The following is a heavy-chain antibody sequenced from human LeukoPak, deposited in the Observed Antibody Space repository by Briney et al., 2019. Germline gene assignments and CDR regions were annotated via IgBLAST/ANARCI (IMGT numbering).Heavy chain of an antibody. CDR1: GFTFSSYA. V-gene: IGHV3-23*01. Sequence: GGSLRLSCAASGFTFSSYAMSWVRQAPGKGLEWVSAISGSGGSTYYADSVKGRFTISRDNSKNTLYLQMNSLRAEDTAVYYCVPTWWLPTYYFDYWGQGTLVTVSS. J-gene: IGHJ4*02. D-gene: IGHD2-8*02. CDR2: ISGSGGST. CDR3: VPTWWLPTYYFDY.